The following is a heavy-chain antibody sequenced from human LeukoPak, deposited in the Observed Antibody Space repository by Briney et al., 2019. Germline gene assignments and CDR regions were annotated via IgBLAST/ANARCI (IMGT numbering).Heavy chain of an antibody. V-gene: IGHV4-34*01. J-gene: IGHJ4*02. CDR3: ARGRYYYDSSGSRDDY. CDR2: INHSGST. CDR1: GGSFSGYY. Sequence: SETLSLTCAVYGGSFSGYYWSWIRQPPGKGLEWIGEINHSGSTNYNPSLKSRVTISVDTSKNQFSLKLSSVTAADTAVYYCARGRYYYDSSGSRDDYWGQGTLVTVSS. D-gene: IGHD3-22*01.